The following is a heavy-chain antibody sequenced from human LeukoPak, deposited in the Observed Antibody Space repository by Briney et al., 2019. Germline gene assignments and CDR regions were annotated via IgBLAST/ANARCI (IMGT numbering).Heavy chain of an antibody. D-gene: IGHD1-14*01. CDR2: LNEDGTVK. Sequence: GGSLRLSCAASGFSFTTNWMHWVSQTPGKRLEWVAELNEDGTVKYYVDSVKGRFTISRDNAKNSLYLQMNRLRAEDTGVYFCANVPRSTVSYWGRGTLVTVSS. J-gene: IGHJ4*02. CDR3: ANVPRSTVSY. CDR1: GFSFTTNW. V-gene: IGHV3-7*01.